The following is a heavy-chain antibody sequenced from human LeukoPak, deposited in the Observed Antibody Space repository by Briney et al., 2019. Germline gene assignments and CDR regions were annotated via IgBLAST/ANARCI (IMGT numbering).Heavy chain of an antibody. D-gene: IGHD2-2*01. Sequence: LWASVKVSCKASRYTFTGYYMHWVRQAPGQGLEWMGWINPNSGGTNYAQKFQGRVTMTRDTSISTAYMELSRLRSDDTAVYYCARGDSYCSSTSCGDYYYYYMDVWGKGTTVTVSS. CDR3: ARGDSYCSSTSCGDYYYYYMDV. CDR2: INPNSGGT. V-gene: IGHV1-2*02. J-gene: IGHJ6*03. CDR1: RYTFTGYY.